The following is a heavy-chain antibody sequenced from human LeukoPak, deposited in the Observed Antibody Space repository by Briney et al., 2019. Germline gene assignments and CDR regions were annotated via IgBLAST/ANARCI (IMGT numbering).Heavy chain of an antibody. J-gene: IGHJ5*02. D-gene: IGHD1/OR15-1a*01. V-gene: IGHV4-39*01. Sequence: SETLSLTCTVSGGSISSSSYYWGWIRQPPGKGLGWIGSIYYSGSTYYHPSLRRLVTISVDTSKNQFSQKLSSVTAADTAVYYCASQPRETKPNWFDPWGQGTLVTVSS. CDR1: GGSISSSSYY. CDR3: ASQPRETKPNWFDP. CDR2: IYYSGST.